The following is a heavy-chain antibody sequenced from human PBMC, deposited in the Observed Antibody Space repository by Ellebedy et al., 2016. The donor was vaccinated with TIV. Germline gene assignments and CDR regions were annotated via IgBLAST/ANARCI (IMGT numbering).Heavy chain of an antibody. CDR1: GFTFSVYP. CDR3: AKDYFGSGSYYNKGYFDY. V-gene: IGHV3-23*01. CDR2: ISGGGGAT. Sequence: GGSLRLSCAASGFTFSVYPMAWVRQAPGKGLEWVSAISGGGGATYYADSVKGRFTISRDNSKNTLYLQMDSLRAEDTAVYYCAKDYFGSGSYYNKGYFDYWGQGILVTVS. J-gene: IGHJ4*02. D-gene: IGHD3-10*01.